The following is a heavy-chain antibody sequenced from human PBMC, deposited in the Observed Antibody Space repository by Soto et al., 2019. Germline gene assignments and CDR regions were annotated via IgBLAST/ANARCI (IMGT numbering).Heavy chain of an antibody. CDR1: GYTFTSHC. D-gene: IGHD3-10*01. J-gene: IGHJ6*03. CDR2: ISAYNGDT. Sequence: ASVKVSCKASGYTFTSHCISWVRQAPGQGLEWMGWISAYNGDTNYAQKLQGRVTVTTDTSTSTAYMELRSLRSEDTAVYYCARMVRGSNIDYYHYMDVWGKGTTVTVSS. V-gene: IGHV1-18*01. CDR3: ARMVRGSNIDYYHYMDV.